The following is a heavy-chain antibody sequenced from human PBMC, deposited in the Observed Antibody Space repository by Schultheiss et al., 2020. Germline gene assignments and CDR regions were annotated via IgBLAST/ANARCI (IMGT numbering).Heavy chain of an antibody. J-gene: IGHJ5*02. CDR2: TYYSGRS. CDR1: GYSIGMGYY. V-gene: IGHV4-38-2*01. D-gene: IGHD2-21*01. Sequence: SETLSLTCSVSGYSIGMGYYWGWIRQSPGQGPEWIGYTYYSGRSYLNPSLGSRVTISVDISQNHFSLTLASVTAADTAVYYCARAAALTAATSIAGMRRFDPWGQGALVTVSS. CDR3: ARAAALTAATSIAGMRRFDP.